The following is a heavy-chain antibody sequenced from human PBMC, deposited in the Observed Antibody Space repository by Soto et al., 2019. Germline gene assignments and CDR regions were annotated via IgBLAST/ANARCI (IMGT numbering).Heavy chain of an antibody. CDR2: INAGNGNT. J-gene: IGHJ5*01. CDR3: ARDYYGLSTYLNWFDS. D-gene: IGHD3-10*01. Sequence: ASVKVSCKASGYTFTSYAMHWVRQAPGQRLEWMGWINAGNGNTKYSQKFQGRVTITRDTSASTAYMELSSLRSEDTAVYYCARDYYGLSTYLNWFDSWGQGTLVTVSS. CDR1: GYTFTSYA. V-gene: IGHV1-3*01.